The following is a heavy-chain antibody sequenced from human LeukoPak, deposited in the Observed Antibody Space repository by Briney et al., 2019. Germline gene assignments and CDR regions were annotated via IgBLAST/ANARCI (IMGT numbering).Heavy chain of an antibody. CDR3: ASLGYSSGWLDS. Sequence: PSETLSLTCNVSGGSFNDNYWNWIRHLPGKGLEWIGYVYHNGHSDYNPSLKSRVTISVDTSTNQFSPKMISVTAADTAVYYCASLGYSSGWLDSWGHGSLVIVSS. J-gene: IGHJ5*01. D-gene: IGHD2-15*01. CDR2: VYHNGHS. CDR1: GGSFNDNY. V-gene: IGHV4-59*01.